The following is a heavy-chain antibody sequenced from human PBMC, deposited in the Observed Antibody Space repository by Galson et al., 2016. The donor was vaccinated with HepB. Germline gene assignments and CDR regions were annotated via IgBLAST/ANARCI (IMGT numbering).Heavy chain of an antibody. D-gene: IGHD3-9*01. J-gene: IGHJ6*02. Sequence: SLRLSCAASGFTFSSYCMVWVRQAPGKGLEWISSISAGSGYTYYADSLRGRFTISRDNAKNSMYLQMDSLRAEDTAIYYCARGGFRPYDLLLYNYYYDLDVWGRGTTVTVSS. CDR3: ARGGFRPYDLLLYNYYYDLDV. V-gene: IGHV3-21*06. CDR1: GFTFSSYC. CDR2: ISAGSGYT.